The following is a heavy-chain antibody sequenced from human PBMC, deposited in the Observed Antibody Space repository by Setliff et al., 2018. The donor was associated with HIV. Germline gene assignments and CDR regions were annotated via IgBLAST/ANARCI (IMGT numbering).Heavy chain of an antibody. D-gene: IGHD1-26*01. CDR2: IYTSGST. Sequence: SETLSLTCTVSGGSISSGSYYWSWIRQPAGKGLEWIGRIYTSGSTNYNPTLKSRVTISVDTSKNQFSLKLSSVTAADTAVYYCARDYSGNYYGYFDLWGRGTLVTVSS. V-gene: IGHV4-61*02. CDR1: GGSISSGSYY. CDR3: ARDYSGNYYGYFDL. J-gene: IGHJ2*01.